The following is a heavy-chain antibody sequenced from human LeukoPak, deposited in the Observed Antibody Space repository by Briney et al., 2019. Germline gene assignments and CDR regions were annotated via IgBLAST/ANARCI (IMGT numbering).Heavy chain of an antibody. J-gene: IGHJ4*02. CDR1: GGSISSGGYY. D-gene: IGHD5-18*01. Sequence: SQTLSLTCTVSGGSISSGGYYWSWIRQHPGKGLEWIGYIYYSGSTYYNPSLKSRVTISVDTSKNQFSLKLSSVTAADTAVYYCARGGVGYSYGLAFDYWGQGTLVTVSS. CDR3: ARGGVGYSYGLAFDY. CDR2: IYYSGST. V-gene: IGHV4-31*03.